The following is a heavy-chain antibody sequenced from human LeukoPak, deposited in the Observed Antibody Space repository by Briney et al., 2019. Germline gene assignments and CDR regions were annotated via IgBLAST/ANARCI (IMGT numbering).Heavy chain of an antibody. CDR2: ISGSGAYT. D-gene: IGHD3-10*01. CDR3: AKYFASGSYYKLPH. J-gene: IGHJ1*01. V-gene: IGHV3-23*01. CDR1: RFTFSSYA. Sequence: GGSLRPSCAASRFTFSSYAMSWVRQAPGKGLEWVSTISGSGAYTYYADSVKGRFTISRYNSKNTLYLQMNSLRAEDTAVYYCAKYFASGSYYKLPHWGQGTLVTVSS.